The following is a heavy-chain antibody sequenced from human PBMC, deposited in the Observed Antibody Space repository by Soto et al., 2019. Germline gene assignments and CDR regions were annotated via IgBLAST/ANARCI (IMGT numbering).Heavy chain of an antibody. J-gene: IGHJ6*02. Sequence: PGESLKISCKGSGYSFTSYWIGWVRQMPGKGLEWMGIIYPGDSDTRYSPSFQGQVTISADKSISTAYLQWSSLKASDTAMYYCARHPWFGELSHYYGMDVWGQGTTVTVSS. V-gene: IGHV5-51*01. CDR2: IYPGDSDT. D-gene: IGHD3-10*01. CDR3: ARHPWFGELSHYYGMDV. CDR1: GYSFTSYW.